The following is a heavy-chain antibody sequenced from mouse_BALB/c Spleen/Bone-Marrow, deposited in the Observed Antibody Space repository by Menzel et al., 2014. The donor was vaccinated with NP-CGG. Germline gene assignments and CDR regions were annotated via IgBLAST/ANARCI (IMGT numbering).Heavy chain of an antibody. J-gene: IGHJ4*01. CDR1: GYSITSDYA. D-gene: IGHD2-1*01. CDR3: ATLYGNYDYAMDY. V-gene: IGHV3-2*02. CDR2: ISYSGST. Sequence: EVQLQESGPGLVKPSQSPSLPCTVTGYSITSDYAWNWIRQFPGNKLEWMGYISYSGSTSYHPSLKSRISITRDTSKNQFFLQLNSVTIEDTATYFCATLYGNYDYAMDYWGQGTSVTVSS.